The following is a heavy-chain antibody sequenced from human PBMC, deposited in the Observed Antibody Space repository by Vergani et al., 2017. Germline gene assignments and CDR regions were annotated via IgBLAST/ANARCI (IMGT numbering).Heavy chain of an antibody. D-gene: IGHD1-26*01. CDR3: ARGWELSFDY. Sequence: EVQLVESGGGLVKPGGSLRLSCAASGFTFSSYSMNWVRQAPGKGPEGVSSISSSSSYIYYADSVTGRFTISRDNAKNSLYLQMNSLRAEDTAVYYCARGWELSFDYWGQGTLVTVSS. CDR1: GFTFSSYS. CDR2: ISSSSSYI. V-gene: IGHV3-21*01. J-gene: IGHJ4*02.